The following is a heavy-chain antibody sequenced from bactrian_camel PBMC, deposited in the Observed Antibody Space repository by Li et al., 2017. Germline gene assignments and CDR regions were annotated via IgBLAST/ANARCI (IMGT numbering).Heavy chain of an antibody. D-gene: IGHD2*01. Sequence: QVQLVESGGGLVQPGGSLRLACAASGATFSDYYTTWVRQAPGKGLEWVSSVHSDGSTTYYADSVKGRFTISRDNAKNTLYLQMNSLKSEDTSLYYCATGRQWFVDWGQGTQVTVS. CDR3: ATGRQWFVD. J-gene: IGHJ4*01. CDR1: GATFSDYY. CDR2: VHSDGSTT. V-gene: IGHV3-2*01.